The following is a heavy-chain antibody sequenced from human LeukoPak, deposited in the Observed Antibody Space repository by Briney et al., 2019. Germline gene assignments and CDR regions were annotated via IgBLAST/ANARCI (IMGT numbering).Heavy chain of an antibody. D-gene: IGHD3-10*01. V-gene: IGHV4-34*01. CDR3: ARLPDYYSRHGAPG. J-gene: IGHJ4*02. CDR1: GESLSNYY. Sequence: SETLSLTCAVYGESLSNYYWSWIRQPPGKGLEWIGEINHYGSTNYNPSLKSRITISVDTSKNQFSLKLSSVTAADTAVYYCARLPDYYSRHGAPGWGQGALVTVSS. CDR2: INHYGST.